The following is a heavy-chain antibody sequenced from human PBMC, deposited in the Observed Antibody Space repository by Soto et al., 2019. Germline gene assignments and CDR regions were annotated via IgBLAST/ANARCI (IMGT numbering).Heavy chain of an antibody. CDR1: GYTFTDNN. V-gene: IGHV1-2*02. J-gene: IGHJ5*02. D-gene: IGHD4-17*01. CDR3: ARKHCGVYIRWWLDP. CDR2: INPKSGDT. Sequence: QVQLVQSGAEVKKAGASVRVSCKASGYTFTDNNILWLRRAPGQGPEWMGRINPKSGDTKYAQKLQGRFTMTRDTAIDTAYLELTSLTSDDTAIYYCARKHCGVYIRWWLDPWGQGTLVTVSS.